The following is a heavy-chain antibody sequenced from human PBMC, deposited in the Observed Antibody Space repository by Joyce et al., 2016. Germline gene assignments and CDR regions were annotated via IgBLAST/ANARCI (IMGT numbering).Heavy chain of an antibody. CDR2: IIPMFGTT. Sequence: QVQLVQSGAEVQKPGSSVKVSCKASGGTLSSYAITWVRQAPGQGLEWMGGIIPMFGTTNYAQKFQGRVTITAHRSTSTVYMELSSLRSGDTAVYYCAMTTVTRRDFWGQGTLVTVSS. CDR1: GGTLSSYA. V-gene: IGHV1-69*06. D-gene: IGHD4-11*01. CDR3: AMTTVTRRDF. J-gene: IGHJ4*02.